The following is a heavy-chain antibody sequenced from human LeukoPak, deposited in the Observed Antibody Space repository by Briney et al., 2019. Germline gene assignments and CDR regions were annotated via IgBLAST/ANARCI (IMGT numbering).Heavy chain of an antibody. CDR1: GFTFDDYA. V-gene: IGHV3-43*02. CDR2: ISGDGGST. J-gene: IGHJ3*02. CDR3: ATDAAGWYDAFDI. D-gene: IGHD6-19*01. Sequence: PGGSLRLSCAASGFTFDDYAMHWVRQAPGKGLERVSLISGDGGSTYYADSVKGRFTISRDNSKNSLYLQMNSLRTEDTALYYCATDAAGWYDAFDIRGQGPMVTDSS.